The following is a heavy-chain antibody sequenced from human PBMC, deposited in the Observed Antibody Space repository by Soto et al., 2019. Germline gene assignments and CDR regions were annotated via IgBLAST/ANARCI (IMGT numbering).Heavy chain of an antibody. CDR1: GFTFSSYG. D-gene: IGHD6-13*01. CDR3: AKWIKGSWYKDAFDI. CDR2: ISYDGSNK. Sequence: GGSLRLSCAASGFTFSSYGMHWVRQAPGKGLEWVAVISYDGSNKYYADSVKGRFTISRDNSKNTLYLQMNSLRAEDTAVYYCAKWIKGSWYKDAFDIWGQGTMVTVSS. V-gene: IGHV3-30*18. J-gene: IGHJ3*02.